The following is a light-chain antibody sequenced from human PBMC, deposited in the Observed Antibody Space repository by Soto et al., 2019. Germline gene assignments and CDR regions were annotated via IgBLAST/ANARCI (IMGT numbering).Light chain of an antibody. CDR1: QYVNSRY. V-gene: IGKV3-20*01. CDR2: GAS. Sequence: EIVLTQSPATLSLSPGERATLSCRASQYVNSRYLAWYQQKPGQAPRLLIYGASSRATGVPDRFSGSGSGTDFTLTISRLEPEDFAVFSCQQYGTSPYTFGQGTKLEIK. CDR3: QQYGTSPYT. J-gene: IGKJ2*01.